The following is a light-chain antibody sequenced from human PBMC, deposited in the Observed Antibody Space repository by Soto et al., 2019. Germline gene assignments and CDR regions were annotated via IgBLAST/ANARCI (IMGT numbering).Light chain of an antibody. V-gene: IGLV2-11*01. CDR3: CSYAGSYPYV. CDR2: DVT. Sequence: QSALTQPRSVSGSPGQSVTISCTGTSSDVGGYTFVSWYQQHPGKAPKVMIYDVTKRPSGVPDRFSGSKSGNTASLTISGLQAEDEADYYCCSYAGSYPYVFGTGTKLTVL. CDR1: SSDVGGYTF. J-gene: IGLJ1*01.